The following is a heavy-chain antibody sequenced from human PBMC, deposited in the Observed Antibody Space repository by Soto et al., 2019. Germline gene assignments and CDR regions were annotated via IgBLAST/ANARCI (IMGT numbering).Heavy chain of an antibody. CDR3: AKDRWGDFGDLNLPGY. D-gene: IGHD4-17*01. Sequence: EVQLLESGGGLAQAGGSLRLSCAASGFDFRIYAMNWVRQAPGKGLEWVAVMIGDGTSWDYADSVRGRFTISRDNSNNTLYLQMDSLGPEDTAVYYCAKDRWGDFGDLNLPGYWGQGTLVTVSS. J-gene: IGHJ4*02. V-gene: IGHV3-23*01. CDR2: MIGDGTSW. CDR1: GFDFRIYA.